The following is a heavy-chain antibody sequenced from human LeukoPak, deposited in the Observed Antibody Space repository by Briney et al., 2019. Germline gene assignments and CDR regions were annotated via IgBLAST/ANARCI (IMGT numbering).Heavy chain of an antibody. D-gene: IGHD3-10*01. CDR3: TRDLSMWYRGVMSY. CDR1: AFTFSSYW. V-gene: IGHV3-74*01. J-gene: IGHJ4*02. CDR2: IKGDESSI. Sequence: TGGSLRLSCAASAFTFSSYWMHWVRQAPGKGLEWVSRIKGDESSINYADSAEGRFTISRDNAKNTVYLHLNSLRVEDTAVYYCTRDLSMWYRGVMSYWGQGTLVTVSS.